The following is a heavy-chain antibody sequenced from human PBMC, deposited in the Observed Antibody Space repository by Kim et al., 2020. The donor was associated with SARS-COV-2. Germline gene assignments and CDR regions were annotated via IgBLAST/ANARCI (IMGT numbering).Heavy chain of an antibody. V-gene: IGHV4-39*01. CDR1: GGSISSSSYY. Sequence: SETLSLTCTVSGGSISSSSYYWGWIRQPPGKGLEWIGSIYYSGSTYYNPYLKSRVTISVDTSKNQFSLRLSSVTAADTAVYYCARRGSSQIRGLDFDYRGQATLVTVSS. CDR3: ARRGSSQIRGLDFDY. D-gene: IGHD6-13*01. J-gene: IGHJ4*02. CDR2: IYYSGST.